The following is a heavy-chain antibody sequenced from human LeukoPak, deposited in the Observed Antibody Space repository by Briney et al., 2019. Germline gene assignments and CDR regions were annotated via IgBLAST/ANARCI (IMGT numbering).Heavy chain of an antibody. Sequence: SEKVSCKASGGTFSSYAISWVRQAPGQGLEWVGRIIPILGIANYAQKFQGRVTITADKSTSTAYMELSSLRSEDTAVYYCARDRFYDSSGYYIYYFDYWGQGTLVTVSS. D-gene: IGHD3-22*01. CDR2: IIPILGIA. CDR3: ARDRFYDSSGYYIYYFDY. J-gene: IGHJ4*02. V-gene: IGHV1-69*04. CDR1: GGTFSSYA.